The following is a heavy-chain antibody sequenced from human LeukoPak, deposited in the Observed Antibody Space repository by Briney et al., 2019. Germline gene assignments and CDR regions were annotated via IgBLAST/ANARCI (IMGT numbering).Heavy chain of an antibody. CDR1: GGTFSSYA. CDR3: ASGGSSSWSYYYYGMDV. D-gene: IGHD6-13*01. CDR2: IIPIFGTA. Sequence: SVKVSCKASGGTFSSYAISWVRQAPGQGLEWMGGIIPIFGTANYAQKFQGRVTITADESTSTAYMELSSLRSEDTAVYYCASGGSSSWSYYYYGMDVWGQGTTVTVSS. J-gene: IGHJ6*02. V-gene: IGHV1-69*13.